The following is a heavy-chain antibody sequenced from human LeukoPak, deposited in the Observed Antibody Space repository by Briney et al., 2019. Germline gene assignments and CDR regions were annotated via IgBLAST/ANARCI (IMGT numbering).Heavy chain of an antibody. J-gene: IGHJ4*02. CDR2: INHSGST. Sequence: SETLSLTCAVYGGSFSGYYWSGIRQPPGKGLEWIGEINHSGSTNYNPSLKSRVTISVDTSKNQFSLKLSSVTAADTAVYYCARHTATPLSYWGQGTLVTVSS. D-gene: IGHD5-18*01. CDR3: ARHTATPLSY. CDR1: GGSFSGYY. V-gene: IGHV4-34*01.